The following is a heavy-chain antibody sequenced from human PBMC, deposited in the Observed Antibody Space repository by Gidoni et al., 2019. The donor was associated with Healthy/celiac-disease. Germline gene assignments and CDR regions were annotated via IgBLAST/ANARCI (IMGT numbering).Heavy chain of an antibody. CDR2: YSYDGRNK. D-gene: IGHD4-17*01. J-gene: IGHJ4*02. Sequence: QVQLVAPGGGVVEPGRALSRACAGSGCTFRSYAMHWVRPAPAKGLECVAVYSYDGRNKSYADSVKVRFTISSVNSNNTLYLQMNSLRAEYTAVYYCARTHDYGDLFYYWGQGTLVTVSS. CDR1: GCTFRSYA. CDR3: ARTHDYGDLFYY. V-gene: IGHV3-30*04.